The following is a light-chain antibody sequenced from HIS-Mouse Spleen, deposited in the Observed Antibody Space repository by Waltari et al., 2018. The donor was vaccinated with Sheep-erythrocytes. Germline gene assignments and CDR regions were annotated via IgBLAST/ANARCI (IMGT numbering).Light chain of an antibody. J-gene: IGLJ2*01. V-gene: IGLV3-1*01. CDR2: QDS. CDR1: TLGDKY. Sequence: SYELTQPPSVSVSPGQTASIPCSGDTLGDKYACWYQQKPGQSPGLVIYQDSKRPSGIPERFSGSNSGNTATLTISGTQAMDEADYYCQAWDSSTGVFGGGTKLTVL. CDR3: QAWDSSTGV.